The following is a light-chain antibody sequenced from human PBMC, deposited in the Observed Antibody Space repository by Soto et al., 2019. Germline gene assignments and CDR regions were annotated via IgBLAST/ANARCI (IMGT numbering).Light chain of an antibody. V-gene: IGKV1-8*01. J-gene: IGKJ1*01. CDR2: AAS. CDR1: QGFSSY. CDR3: QQYYSYPWT. Sequence: AIRMTQSPSSLSASTGDRVTITCRASQGFSSYLAWYQQKPGKAPKLLIYAASTLQSGVPSRFSGSGSGTDFTLTISCLQSEDFATYYCQQYYSYPWTFGQGTKVDIK.